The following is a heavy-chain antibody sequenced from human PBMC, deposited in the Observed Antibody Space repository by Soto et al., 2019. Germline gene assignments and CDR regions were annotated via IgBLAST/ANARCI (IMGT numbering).Heavy chain of an antibody. CDR2: INHSGST. V-gene: IGHV4-34*01. CDR1: GGSFSGYY. D-gene: IGHD6-6*01. CDR3: ARGGGIAARPSNFDY. J-gene: IGHJ4*02. Sequence: PSETLSLTCAVYGGSFSGYYWSWIRQPPGKGLEWIGEINHSGSTNYNPSLKSRVTISVDTSKNQFSLKLSSATAADTAVYYCARGGGIAARPSNFDYWGQGTLVTVSS.